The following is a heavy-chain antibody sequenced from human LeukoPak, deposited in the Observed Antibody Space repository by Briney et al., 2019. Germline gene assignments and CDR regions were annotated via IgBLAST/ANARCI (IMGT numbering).Heavy chain of an antibody. CDR2: IYTSGST. CDR3: AMSNPVVTPTSFDY. D-gene: IGHD4-23*01. V-gene: IGHV4-4*07. Sequence: SETLSLTCTVSGVSISRYFWSWIRQPAGKGLEWVGRIYTSGSTNYNPSLKSRVTMSVETSKNQFSLKLSSVTAADTAVYYCAMSNPVVTPTSFDYWGQGTLVTVSS. CDR1: GVSISRYF. J-gene: IGHJ4*02.